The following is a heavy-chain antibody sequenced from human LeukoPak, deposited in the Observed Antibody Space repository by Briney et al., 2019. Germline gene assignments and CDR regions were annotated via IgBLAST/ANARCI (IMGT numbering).Heavy chain of an antibody. CDR2: INDNGANA. V-gene: IGHV3-23*01. CDR3: AKDDFYGSGRQPSY. D-gene: IGHD3-10*01. Sequence: GGSLRLSCAASGFTFSTVGMSWVRQAPGKGLEWVSTINDNGANAHYADSVKGRFTISRDNPRNTLYLQISSPRAEDTTVYYCAKDDFYGSGRQPSYGGQGTLATVSA. CDR1: GFTFSTVG. J-gene: IGHJ4*02.